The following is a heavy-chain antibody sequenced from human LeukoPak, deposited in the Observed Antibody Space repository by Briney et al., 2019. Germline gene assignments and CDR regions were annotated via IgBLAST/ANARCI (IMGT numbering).Heavy chain of an antibody. CDR3: ARAPIGSGFDP. J-gene: IGHJ5*02. Sequence: SETLSLTCTVSGGSVSSGIYYWSWIRQPPGKGLEWIGYIYYSGSTNYNPSLKSRVTISVDTSKNQFSLKLSSVTAADTAVYYCARAPIGSGFDPWGQGTLVTVSS. V-gene: IGHV4-61*01. CDR2: IYYSGST. CDR1: GGSVSSGIYY. D-gene: IGHD2-21*01.